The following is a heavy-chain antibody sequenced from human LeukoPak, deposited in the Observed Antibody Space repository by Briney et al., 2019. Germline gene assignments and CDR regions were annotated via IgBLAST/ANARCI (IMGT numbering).Heavy chain of an antibody. CDR1: GFTFDNYA. D-gene: IGHD3-10*02. V-gene: IGHV3-23*01. J-gene: IGHJ3*02. CDR3: VKDLSMYYYVRNAFDM. Sequence: TGGSLRLSCAASGFTFDNYAMSWVRQAPGKGLEWVSVISGGGASTYYADSVKGRFTISRDNSKNTLYLQMTSLRAEDTAVYYCVKDLSMYYYVRNAFDMWGQGTMVTVSS. CDR2: ISGGGAST.